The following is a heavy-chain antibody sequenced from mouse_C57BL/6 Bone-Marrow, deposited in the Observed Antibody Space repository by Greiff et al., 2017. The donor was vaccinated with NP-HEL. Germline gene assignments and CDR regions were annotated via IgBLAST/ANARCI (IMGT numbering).Heavy chain of an antibody. D-gene: IGHD2-1*01. CDR2: INPNNGGT. V-gene: IGHV1-26*01. CDR1: GYTFTDYY. J-gene: IGHJ4*01. CDR3: ATYGNYVLYAMDY. Sequence: VQLQQSGPELVKPGASVKISCKASGYTFTDYYMNWVKQSHGKSLEWIGDINPNNGGTSYNQKFKGKATLTVDKSSSTAYMELRSLTSEDSAVYYCATYGNYVLYAMDYWGQGTSVTVSS.